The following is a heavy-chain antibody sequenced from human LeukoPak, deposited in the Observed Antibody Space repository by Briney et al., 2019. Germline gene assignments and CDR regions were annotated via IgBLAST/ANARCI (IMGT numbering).Heavy chain of an antibody. D-gene: IGHD6-19*01. J-gene: IGHJ4*02. CDR3: ARHQAVAAPNY. CDR1: GGSISSTSYY. V-gene: IGHV4-39*01. Sequence: KASETLSLTCTVSGGSISSTSYYWGWIRQPPGKGLEWIGHIYYSGSTYYNPSLKSRVTISVDTSKNQSSLKLSSVTATDTAVYYCARHQAVAAPNYWGQGTLVTVSS. CDR2: IYYSGST.